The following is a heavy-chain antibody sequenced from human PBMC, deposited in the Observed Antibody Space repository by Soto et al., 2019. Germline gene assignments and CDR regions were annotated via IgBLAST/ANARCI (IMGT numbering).Heavy chain of an antibody. CDR2: ISSSSST. J-gene: IGHJ5*02. V-gene: IGHV3-48*04. Sequence: LRLSCAASGFTFSSNSMNWVRQAPGKGLEWISYISSSSSTIYADSVKGRFTISRDNAKNSLYLQMNSLRDEDTAVYYCARVIWSGHLTSDLWGQGTLVTVSS. CDR1: GFTFSSNS. D-gene: IGHD3-3*01. CDR3: ARVIWSGHLTSDL.